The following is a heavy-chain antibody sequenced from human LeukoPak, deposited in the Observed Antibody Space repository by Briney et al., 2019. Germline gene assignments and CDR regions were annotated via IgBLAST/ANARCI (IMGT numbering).Heavy chain of an antibody. Sequence: GGSLRLSCAASGFTFSSYAMHWVRQAPGKGLEWVAVISYDGSNKYYADSVKGRFTISRDNSKNTLYLQMNSLRAEDTAVYYCASRPKRWLLADTLSPYGMDVWGQGTTVTVSS. CDR1: GFTFSSYA. CDR2: ISYDGSNK. CDR3: ASRPKRWLLADTLSPYGMDV. J-gene: IGHJ6*02. D-gene: IGHD5-24*01. V-gene: IGHV3-30-3*01.